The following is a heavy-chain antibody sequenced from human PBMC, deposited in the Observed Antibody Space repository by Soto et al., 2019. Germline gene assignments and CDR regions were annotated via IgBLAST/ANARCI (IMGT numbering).Heavy chain of an antibody. V-gene: IGHV3-21*01. Sequence: GGSLRLSCAASGFTFSSYSMNWVRQAPGKGLEWVSSISSSSSYIYYADSVKGRFTISRDNAKNSLYLQMNSLRAEDTAVYYCARDYIVVVPAAASEAGMDVWGQGTTVTVSS. CDR3: ARDYIVVVPAAASEAGMDV. J-gene: IGHJ6*02. CDR2: ISSSSSYI. CDR1: GFTFSSYS. D-gene: IGHD2-2*01.